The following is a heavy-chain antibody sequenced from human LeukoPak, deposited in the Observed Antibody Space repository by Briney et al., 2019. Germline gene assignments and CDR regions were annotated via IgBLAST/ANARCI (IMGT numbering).Heavy chain of an antibody. J-gene: IGHJ4*02. CDR1: GGSISSYY. Sequence: SETLSLTCTVSGGSISSYYWSWIRQPPGKGLEWIGYIYYSGSTNYNPSLKSRVTISVDTSKNQFSLKPSSVTAADTAVYYCARDRPIGILSYWGQGTLVTVSS. CDR2: IYYSGST. D-gene: IGHD5-18*01. V-gene: IGHV4-59*01. CDR3: ARDRPIGILSY.